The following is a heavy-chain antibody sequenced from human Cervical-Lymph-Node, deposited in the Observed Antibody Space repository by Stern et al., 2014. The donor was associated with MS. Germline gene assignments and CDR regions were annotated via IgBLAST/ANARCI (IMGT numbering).Heavy chain of an antibody. Sequence: VQLVESGGGLVRPGGSLRLSWAASDFTFSDYYMYWFRQAPGKGLEWVSYISSSGDTIYYADSVKGRFTISRDNAKNSLYLQMNSLRAEDTAVYYCARDPMYYYDSSGTWGQGTLVTVSS. J-gene: IGHJ4*02. CDR1: DFTFSDYY. D-gene: IGHD3-22*01. V-gene: IGHV3-11*01. CDR3: ARDPMYYYDSSGT. CDR2: ISSSGDTI.